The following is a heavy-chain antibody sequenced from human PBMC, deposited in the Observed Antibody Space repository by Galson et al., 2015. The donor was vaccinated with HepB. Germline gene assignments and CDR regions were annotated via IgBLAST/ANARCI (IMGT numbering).Heavy chain of an antibody. Sequence: SLRLSCAASGFTFSTYEMSWGRQAPGKGLEWVSGISGSGGGGTTYYADSVRGRFTISRDNSKNTLYLQMNSLTVEDTAVYYCAKGSHFDWWGQGTQVTVSS. CDR1: GFTFSTYE. CDR3: AKGSHFDW. V-gene: IGHV3-23*01. J-gene: IGHJ4*02. CDR2: ISGSGGGGTT.